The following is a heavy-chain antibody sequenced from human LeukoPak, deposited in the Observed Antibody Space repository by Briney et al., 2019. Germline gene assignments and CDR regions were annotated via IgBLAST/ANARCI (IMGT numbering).Heavy chain of an antibody. CDR1: GFTFSSYA. CDR2: ISGSGGST. D-gene: IGHD2-2*01. Sequence: PGGSLRLSCAASGFTFSSYAMSWVRQAPGKGLEWVSAISGSGGSTYYADSVKGRFTISRDNSKNTLYLQMNSLRAEDTAVYYCAKLGCSSTSCYPDYWGQGTLVTVSS. J-gene: IGHJ4*02. CDR3: AKLGCSSTSCYPDY. V-gene: IGHV3-23*01.